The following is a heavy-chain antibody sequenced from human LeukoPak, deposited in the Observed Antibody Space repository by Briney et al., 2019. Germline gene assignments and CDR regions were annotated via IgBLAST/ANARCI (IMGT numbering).Heavy chain of an antibody. J-gene: IGHJ4*02. D-gene: IGHD2-2*01. V-gene: IGHV3-7*01. CDR3: ARDHAYRTDY. CDR1: GFSFSKDW. CDR2: INQDESKK. Sequence: GGSLRLSCAASGFSFSKDWMCWVRQAPGKGLEWVANINQDESKKYYVDSVKGRFTISRDNAKNSLYLQMSGLRAEDTAVYYCARDHAYRTDYWGQGTLVTVSS.